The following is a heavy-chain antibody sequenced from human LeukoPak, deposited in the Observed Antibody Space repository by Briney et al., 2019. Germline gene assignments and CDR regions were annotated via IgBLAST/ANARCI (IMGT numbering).Heavy chain of an antibody. D-gene: IGHD3-3*01. V-gene: IGHV3-21*01. J-gene: IGHJ4*02. CDR3: ASKYDFWSFDY. CDR2: ISSSSSYI. Sequence: GGSLRLSCAASGFTFSSYAMSWVRQAPGKGLEWVSSISSSSSYIYYADSVKGRFTISRDNAKNSLYLQMNSLRAEDTAVYYCASKYDFWSFDYWGQGTLVTVSS. CDR1: GFTFSSYA.